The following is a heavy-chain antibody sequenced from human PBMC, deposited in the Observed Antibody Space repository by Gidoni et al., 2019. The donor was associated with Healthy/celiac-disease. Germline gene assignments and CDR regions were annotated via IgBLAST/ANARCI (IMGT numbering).Heavy chain of an antibody. CDR1: GFSLSNARMG. Sequence: QVTLKESGPVLVKPTETLTLTCTVSGFSLSNARMGVSWIRQPPGKALEWLAHIFSNDEKSYSTSLKSSLTISKDTSKSQVVLTMTNMDPVDTATYYCARISYYYGSGSYCPEFDYWGQGTLVTVSS. CDR2: IFSNDEK. CDR3: ARISYYYGSGSYCPEFDY. J-gene: IGHJ4*02. D-gene: IGHD3-10*01. V-gene: IGHV2-26*01.